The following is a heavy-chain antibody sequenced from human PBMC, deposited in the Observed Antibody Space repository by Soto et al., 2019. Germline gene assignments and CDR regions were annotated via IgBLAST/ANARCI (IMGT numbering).Heavy chain of an antibody. CDR1: GGSISSGGYS. D-gene: IGHD6-13*01. J-gene: IGHJ6*02. Sequence: PLETLSLTCAVSGGSISSGGYSWSWIRQPPGKGQKWIGYIYHSRSTYYNQSLKSRVTISVDRSKNQFSLKLSSVTAADTAVYYCAIDPGPSSWFEPYCYYYYVMDVWGQGTTVTVS. CDR3: AIDPGPSSWFEPYCYYYYVMDV. V-gene: IGHV4-30-2*02. CDR2: IYHSRST.